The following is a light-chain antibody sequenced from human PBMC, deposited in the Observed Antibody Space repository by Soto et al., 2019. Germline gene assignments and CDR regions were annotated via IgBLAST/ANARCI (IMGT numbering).Light chain of an antibody. Sequence: QSALTQPASVSGSPGQSITISCTGTSSDVGGYNYVSWYQQHPGKAPKLMIYDVSNRPSGVSNRFSGSKSGNTASLTISGXXXXXXXXXYXSSYTSSSTLLYVFGTGTKLTV. V-gene: IGLV2-14*01. CDR3: SSYTSSSTLLYV. CDR1: SSDVGGYNY. CDR2: DVS. J-gene: IGLJ1*01.